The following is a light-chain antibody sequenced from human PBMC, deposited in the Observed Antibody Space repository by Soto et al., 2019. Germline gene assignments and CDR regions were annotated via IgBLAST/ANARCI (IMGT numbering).Light chain of an antibody. V-gene: IGKV3-15*01. Sequence: EIVMTQSPATLSVSPGERATLSCRASQSVSSNLAWYQKTPGQAPRLLIYGASTSATGIPARFSGSGSGTEFTLTISSLQSEDFAVYYCQQYNNWPYTFGQGTKLEIK. CDR3: QQYNNWPYT. CDR1: QSVSSN. CDR2: GAS. J-gene: IGKJ2*01.